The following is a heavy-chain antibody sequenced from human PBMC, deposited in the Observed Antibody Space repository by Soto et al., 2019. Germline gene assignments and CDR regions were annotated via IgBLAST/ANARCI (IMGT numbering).Heavy chain of an antibody. CDR1: GFTFSTTG. D-gene: IGHD6-13*01. CDR3: AKDGAAGSVLEV. V-gene: IGHV3-21*01. CDR2: ISSGSEYI. J-gene: IGHJ6*02. Sequence: GGSLRLSCAASGFTFSTTGMNWVRQAPGKGLQWVSSISSGSEYIFHADSVKGRLTTSRDNAKNSVYLQMNNLRVEDTAVYYCAKDGAAGSVLEVWGQGTTVTVSS.